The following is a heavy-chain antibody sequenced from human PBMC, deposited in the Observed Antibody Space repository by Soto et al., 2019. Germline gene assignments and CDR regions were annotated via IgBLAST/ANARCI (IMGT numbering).Heavy chain of an antibody. CDR2: ISGSGRTT. J-gene: IGHJ5*02. D-gene: IGHD5-12*01. V-gene: IGHV3-23*01. CDR3: AKGVTTIVATGSWFDH. CDR1: GFTFNSYA. Sequence: LRLSCAVSGFTFNSYAMNWVRQAPGKGLEWVSSISGSGRTTYYADAVKGRFTISRDNSKNTLFLQMNSLRSEDTAVYYCAKGVTTIVATGSWFDHWGQGTLVTVS.